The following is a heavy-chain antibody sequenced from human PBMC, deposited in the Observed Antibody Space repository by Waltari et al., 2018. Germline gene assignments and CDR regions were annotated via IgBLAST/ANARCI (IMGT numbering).Heavy chain of an antibody. V-gene: IGHV3-74*01. CDR2: LNNDGSDT. Sequence: EEQVVVSGGGLVQPGGSLRLSCAASGFTFDSYWMPWVRQVPGKGLGWVSRLNNDGSDTIYADFVKGRFTISRDNAKNTVYLQMNSLRVDDTAIYYCVRDRPHNWFDPWGQGTLVTVSS. CDR1: GFTFDSYW. CDR3: VRDRPHNWFDP. J-gene: IGHJ5*01.